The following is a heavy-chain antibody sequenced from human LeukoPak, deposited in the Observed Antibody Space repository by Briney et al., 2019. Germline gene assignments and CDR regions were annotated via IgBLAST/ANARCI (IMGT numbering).Heavy chain of an antibody. CDR1: GFTLSTNY. CDR3: ARDQNV. J-gene: IGHJ6*02. V-gene: IGHV3-66*02. CDR2: TNSGGTT. Sequence: GGSLRLSCAASGFTLSTNYMSWVRQAPGKGLEWVSVTNSGGTTHYPESVKGRFTISRDNSKNTVYLQMNSLRTEDTAVYYCARDQNVWGQGTTVTVSS.